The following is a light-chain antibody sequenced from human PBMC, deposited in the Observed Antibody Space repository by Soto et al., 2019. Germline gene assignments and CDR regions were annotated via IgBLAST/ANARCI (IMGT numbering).Light chain of an antibody. CDR1: ASNVGTHF. V-gene: IGLV1-51*01. J-gene: IGLJ2*01. Sequence: QSVLTQPPSVSAAPGQRVSISCSGSASNVGTHFVSWYQQPPGAAPKLLIYDNDERPSEIPDRFSGSKSDTSATLTITGLQTGDEADYYCGTWDSGLSAGVFGGGTKLTVL. CDR3: GTWDSGLSAGV. CDR2: DND.